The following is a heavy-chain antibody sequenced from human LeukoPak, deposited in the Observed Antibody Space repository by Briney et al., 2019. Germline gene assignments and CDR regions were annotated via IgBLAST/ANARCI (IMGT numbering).Heavy chain of an antibody. CDR2: ISGSGGST. Sequence: GGSLRLSCAASGFTVSSNYMSWVRQAPGKGLEWVSAISGSGGSTYYADSVKGRFTISRDNSKNTLYLQMNSLRAEDTAVYYCANHKKDYYDSSGSNPLFDYWGQGTLVTVSS. CDR1: GFTVSSNY. CDR3: ANHKKDYYDSSGSNPLFDY. J-gene: IGHJ4*02. V-gene: IGHV3-23*01. D-gene: IGHD3-22*01.